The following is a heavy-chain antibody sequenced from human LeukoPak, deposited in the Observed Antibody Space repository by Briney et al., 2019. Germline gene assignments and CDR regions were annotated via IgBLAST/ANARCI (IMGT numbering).Heavy chain of an antibody. Sequence: SETLSLTCTVSGDSVSSSSYYWGWIRQPPGKGLEWIGSIYYSGTTSYNPSLKSRVTISVDTSKNQFSLKLSSVTAADTAVYYCAGSIAAAGTRWFDPWGQGTLVTVSS. CDR3: AGSIAAAGTRWFDP. D-gene: IGHD6-13*01. CDR1: GDSVSSSSYY. CDR2: IYYSGTT. J-gene: IGHJ5*02. V-gene: IGHV4-39*07.